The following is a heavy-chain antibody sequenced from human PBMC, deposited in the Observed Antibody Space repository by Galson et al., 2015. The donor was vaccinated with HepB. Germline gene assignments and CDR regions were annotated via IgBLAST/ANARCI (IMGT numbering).Heavy chain of an antibody. CDR3: TRQTVGATTNY. D-gene: IGHD1-26*01. V-gene: IGHV1-18*01. CDR1: GYTFTSYG. Sequence: SVKVSCKASGYTFTSYGISWVRQAPGQGLEWMGWISAYNGNTNYAQKLQGRVTMTTDTSTSTAYMELRSLRSEDTAVYYCTRQTVGATTNYWGQGTLVTVSS. CDR2: ISAYNGNT. J-gene: IGHJ4*02.